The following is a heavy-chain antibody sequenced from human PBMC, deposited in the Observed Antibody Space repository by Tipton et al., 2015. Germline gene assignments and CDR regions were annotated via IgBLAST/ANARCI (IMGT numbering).Heavy chain of an antibody. Sequence: SMKGRFTISRDNAKNSLFLQMNSLRAEDTALYYCAREGGYGWDQWGQGTLVTVSS. D-gene: IGHD5-12*01. CDR3: AREGGYGWDQ. J-gene: IGHJ4*02. V-gene: IGHV3-21*01.